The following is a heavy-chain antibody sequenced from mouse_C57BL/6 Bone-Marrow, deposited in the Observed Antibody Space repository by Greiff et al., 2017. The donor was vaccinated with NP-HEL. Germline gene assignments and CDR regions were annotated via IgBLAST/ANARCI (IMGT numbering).Heavy chain of an antibody. CDR1: GYTFTSYW. D-gene: IGHD1-1*01. J-gene: IGHJ1*03. CDR3: ARYYYGSRGWYFDV. CDR2: IDPNSGGT. Sequence: QVQLQQPGADLVKPGASVKLSCKASGYTFTSYWMHWVKQRPGRGLEWIGRIDPNSGGTKFNEKFKTKATMTVDKPSSTAYMQLSSLTSEDSAVYSWARYYYGSRGWYFDVWGTGTTVTVSS. V-gene: IGHV1-72*01.